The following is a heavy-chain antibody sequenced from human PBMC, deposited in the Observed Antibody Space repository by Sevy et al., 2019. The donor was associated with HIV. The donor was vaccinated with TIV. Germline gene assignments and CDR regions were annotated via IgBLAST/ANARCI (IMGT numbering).Heavy chain of an antibody. D-gene: IGHD4-17*01. CDR2: ISGGGTYI. CDR3: ARGTHDYGDYDRDAFDI. Sequence: GGSLRLSCATSEFTFSSYSMNWVRQAPGNGLEWVSSISGGGTYINYADSVKGRFTISRDNAKNSLSLQMNSLRAEDTAVYYCARGTHDYGDYDRDAFDIWGQGTMVTVSS. J-gene: IGHJ3*02. V-gene: IGHV3-21*01. CDR1: EFTFSSYS.